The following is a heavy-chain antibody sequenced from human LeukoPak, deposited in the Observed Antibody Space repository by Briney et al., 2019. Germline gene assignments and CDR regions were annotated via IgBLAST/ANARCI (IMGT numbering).Heavy chain of an antibody. Sequence: SVTVSCKVSGGIFGSYAINWVRQAPGQGLEWWGRIIPIFDTPNYAQTFQGRVTISADKSTRTVYMELTSLRSEDTALYYCAKGSRLREAGSYRFWGQGTLVTVSS. D-gene: IGHD3-16*02. CDR3: AKGSRLREAGSYRF. J-gene: IGHJ4*02. V-gene: IGHV1-69*06. CDR1: GGIFGSYA. CDR2: IIPIFDTP.